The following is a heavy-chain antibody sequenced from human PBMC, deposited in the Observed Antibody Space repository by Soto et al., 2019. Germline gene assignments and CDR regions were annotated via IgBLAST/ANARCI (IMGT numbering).Heavy chain of an antibody. CDR1: GFTFSSYA. Sequence: GGSLRLSCAASGFTFSSYAMSWVRQAPGKGLEWVSAISGSGGSTYYADSVKGRFTISRDNSKNTLYLQMNSLRAEDTAVYYCAKKKARGYYDSSGLDDAFDIWGQGTMVTVSS. D-gene: IGHD3-22*01. CDR2: ISGSGGST. V-gene: IGHV3-23*01. CDR3: AKKKARGYYDSSGLDDAFDI. J-gene: IGHJ3*02.